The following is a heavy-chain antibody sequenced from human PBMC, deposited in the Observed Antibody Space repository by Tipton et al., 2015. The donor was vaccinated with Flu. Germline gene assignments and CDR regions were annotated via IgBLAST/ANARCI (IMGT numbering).Heavy chain of an antibody. CDR1: GGSLSSFY. Sequence: TLSLTCTVSGGSLSSFYWTWIRQPAGKGLEWIGRIYSSGITKYNPSLKSRVTMSVDTSKNQFSLSLSSVTAADTAVYYCARDTFRYCSGASCLSDYYYYGMDVWGQGTTVTVSS. CDR3: ARDTFRYCSGASCLSDYYYYGMDV. D-gene: IGHD2-15*01. CDR2: IYSSGIT. V-gene: IGHV4-4*07. J-gene: IGHJ6*02.